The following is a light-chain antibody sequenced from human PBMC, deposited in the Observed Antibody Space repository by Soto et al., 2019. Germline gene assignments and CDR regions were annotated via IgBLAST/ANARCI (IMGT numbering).Light chain of an antibody. J-gene: IGKJ1*01. V-gene: IGKV3-15*01. CDR3: QQYNNWPKT. CDR1: QSVSSN. Sequence: ETVMTQSPATVPRAGGARGSLSSRASQSVSSNLAWYQQKPGQAPRLLIYGASTRATGIPARFSGSGSGTEFTLTISSLQSEDLAAYYCQQYNNWPKTLGQGTKVDIK. CDR2: GAS.